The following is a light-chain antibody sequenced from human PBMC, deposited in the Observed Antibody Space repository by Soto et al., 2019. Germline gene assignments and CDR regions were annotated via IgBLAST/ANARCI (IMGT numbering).Light chain of an antibody. Sequence: ELVLTQSPGTLSLSPGERATLSCRTSQSVRSNYLAWYQQKPGQAPRLLIYAGSSRATGIPDRFSGSGSGTDFTLTISRLEPEDFAVYYCQEYGDSRTFGQGTKVEIK. J-gene: IGKJ1*01. CDR1: QSVRSNY. CDR2: AGS. CDR3: QEYGDSRT. V-gene: IGKV3-20*01.